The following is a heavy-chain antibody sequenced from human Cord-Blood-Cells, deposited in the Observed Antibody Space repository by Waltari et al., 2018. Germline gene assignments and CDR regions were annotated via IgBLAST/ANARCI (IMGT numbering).Heavy chain of an antibody. CDR1: GGSIRSSSYY. J-gene: IGHJ6*02. D-gene: IGHD6-19*01. CDR3: ARQPSSGWYYYYYGMDV. Sequence: QLQLQESGPGLVKPSETLSLTCTVSGGSIRSSSYYWGWIRQPHGKGLEWIGSIYYSGSTYYNPSLKSRVTISVDTSKNQFSLKLSSVTAADTAVYYCARQPSSGWYYYYYGMDVWGQGTTVTVSS. CDR2: IYYSGST. V-gene: IGHV4-39*01.